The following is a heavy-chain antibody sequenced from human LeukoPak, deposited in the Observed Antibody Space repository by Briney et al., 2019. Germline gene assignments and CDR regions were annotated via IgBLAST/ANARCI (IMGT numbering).Heavy chain of an antibody. CDR1: GFTFSSYS. CDR2: ISSSSSYI. V-gene: IGHV3-21*04. J-gene: IGHJ4*02. D-gene: IGHD3-9*01. Sequence: PGGSLRLSCAASGFTFSSYSMNWVRQAPGKGLEWVSSISSSSSYIYYADSVKGRFTISRDNAKNSLYLQMNSLRAEDTALYYCAKPRLRYFDHLVDFDYWGQGTLVTVSS. CDR3: AKPRLRYFDHLVDFDY.